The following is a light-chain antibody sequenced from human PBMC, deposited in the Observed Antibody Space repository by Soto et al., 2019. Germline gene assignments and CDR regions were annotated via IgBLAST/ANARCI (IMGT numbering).Light chain of an antibody. CDR1: SSDVGDYNY. CDR3: CSYAGRYSLYV. Sequence: QSALTQPRSVSGSPGQSVTVSCTGTSSDVGDYNYVSWYHQHPGKAPKLMIYDVSQRPSGVPDRFSGSKSGNTASLTISGLQAEDEADYYCCSYAGRYSLYVFGTGTKLTVL. CDR2: DVS. J-gene: IGLJ1*01. V-gene: IGLV2-11*01.